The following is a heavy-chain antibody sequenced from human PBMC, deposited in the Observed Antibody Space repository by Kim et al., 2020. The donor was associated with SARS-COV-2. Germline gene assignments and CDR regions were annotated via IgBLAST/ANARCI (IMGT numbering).Heavy chain of an antibody. Sequence: ASVKVSCKVSGYTLTELSMHWVRQAPGKGLEWMGGFDPEDGETIYAQKFQGRVTMTEDTSTDTAYMELSSLRSEDTAVYYCATRAPGTSAFDIWGQGTMVTVSS. CDR2: FDPEDGET. D-gene: IGHD6-13*01. CDR3: ATRAPGTSAFDI. CDR1: GYTLTELS. V-gene: IGHV1-24*01. J-gene: IGHJ3*02.